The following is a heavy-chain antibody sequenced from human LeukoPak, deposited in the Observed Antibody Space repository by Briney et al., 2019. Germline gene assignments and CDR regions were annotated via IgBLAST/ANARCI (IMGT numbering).Heavy chain of an antibody. CDR1: XFTFSNFG. CDR2: ISSSSSSI. J-gene: IGHJ4*02. V-gene: IGHV3-48*02. CDR3: ARDSGGSSGWYYFDY. Sequence: GGSLRLSCAASXFTFSNFGMNWVRQAPGKGLEWVSYISSSSSSIYYADSVRGRFTISRDNAKNSLYLQMNSLRDEDTAVYYCARDSGGSSGWYYFDYWGPGTLVTVSS. D-gene: IGHD6-13*01.